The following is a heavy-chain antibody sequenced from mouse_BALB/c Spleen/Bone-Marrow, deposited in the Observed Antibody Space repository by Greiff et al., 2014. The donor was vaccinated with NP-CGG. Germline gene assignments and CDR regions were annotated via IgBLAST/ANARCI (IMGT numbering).Heavy chain of an antibody. Sequence: EVQLVESGGGLVKPGGSLKLSCAASGFAFSSYDMSWVRQTPEKRLEWVAYISSGGGSTYYPDTVKGRFTISRDNAKNTLYLQMSSLKSEDTAMYYCARPLYYYGSSPFYAMDYWSQGTSVTVSS. CDR2: ISSGGGST. V-gene: IGHV5-12-1*01. CDR1: GFAFSSYD. J-gene: IGHJ4*01. CDR3: ARPLYYYGSSPFYAMDY. D-gene: IGHD1-1*01.